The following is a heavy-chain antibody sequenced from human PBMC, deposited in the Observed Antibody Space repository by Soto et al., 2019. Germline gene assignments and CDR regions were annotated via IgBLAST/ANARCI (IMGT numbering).Heavy chain of an antibody. CDR1: GGSFSGYY. J-gene: IGHJ4*02. CDR3: ARSGNWGSD. V-gene: IGHV4-34*01. D-gene: IGHD7-27*01. Sequence: SETLSLTCAVYGGSFSGYYWSWIRKPPGKGLEWIGEINHSGSTNYNPSLKSLVTISVDTSKNQFSLKLSSVTAADTAVYYCARSGNWGSDWGQGTLVTVSS. CDR2: INHSGST.